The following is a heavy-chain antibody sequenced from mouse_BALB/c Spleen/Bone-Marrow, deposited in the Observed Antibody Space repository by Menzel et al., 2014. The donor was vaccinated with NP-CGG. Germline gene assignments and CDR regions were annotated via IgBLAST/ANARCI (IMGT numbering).Heavy chain of an antibody. V-gene: IGHV14-3*02. J-gene: IGHJ2*01. CDR3: ARIYYYGRGYFDD. D-gene: IGHD1-1*01. CDR2: IDPANGNT. Sequence: VQLQQSGAELVKPGASVKLSCTASGFNIKDTYMHWVKQRPEQGLEWIGRIDPANGNTKYDPKFQGKTTITADTSSNTAYLQLSILTSEDTAVYYCARIYYYGRGYFDDWGQGTTLTVSS. CDR1: GFNIKDTY.